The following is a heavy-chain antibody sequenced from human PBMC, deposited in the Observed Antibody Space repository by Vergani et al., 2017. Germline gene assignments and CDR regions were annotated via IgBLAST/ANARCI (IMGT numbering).Heavy chain of an antibody. J-gene: IGHJ2*01. CDR1: GDSIISRSYY. V-gene: IGHV4-39*01. Sequence: QMQLQESGPGLVKASETLSLTCTVSGDSIISRSYYWGWIRQPPGKGLEWIGSIYNSGNGDSSSSPKSRVTISADTLKNQFSLRLTSVTAADTAVYYCASGKYYSDSTSHFRGRYFDVWGRGTLVTVPS. CDR2: IYNSGNG. D-gene: IGHD3-16*01. CDR3: ASGKYYSDSTSHFRGRYFDV.